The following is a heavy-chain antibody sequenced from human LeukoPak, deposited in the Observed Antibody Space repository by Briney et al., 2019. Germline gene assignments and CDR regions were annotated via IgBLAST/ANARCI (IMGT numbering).Heavy chain of an antibody. Sequence: SETLSLTCTVSGGGSMSSYYWSWIRQPAGKGLEYIGRIYTSGSTNYNPSLRSRVTMSVDTSKNQFSLKLSSVTAADTAVYYCARSRYYYGSGSYYRPLHFDYWGQGTLVTVSS. CDR1: GGGSMSSYY. CDR2: IYTSGST. J-gene: IGHJ4*02. CDR3: ARSRYYYGSGSYYRPLHFDY. V-gene: IGHV4-4*07. D-gene: IGHD3-10*01.